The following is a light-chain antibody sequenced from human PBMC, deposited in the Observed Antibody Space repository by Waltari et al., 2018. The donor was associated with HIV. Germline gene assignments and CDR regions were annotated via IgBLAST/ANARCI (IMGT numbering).Light chain of an antibody. CDR2: YAS. CDR3: QQRYRWPDT. V-gene: IGKV3-11*01. J-gene: IGKJ2*01. CDR1: QSLGNH. Sequence: EIVMTQSPATLSLSPGERATLSCRASQSLGNHLAWYQQKPGQAPRLLMYYASIRATGIPARFSGSGSGTDFTLTISSLGPEDFAVYYCQQRYRWPDTFGQGTKLEIK.